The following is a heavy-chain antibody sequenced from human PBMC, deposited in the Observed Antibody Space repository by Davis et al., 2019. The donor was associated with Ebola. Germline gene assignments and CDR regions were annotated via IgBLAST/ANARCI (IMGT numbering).Heavy chain of an antibody. CDR1: GGSFSAYY. D-gene: IGHD2-2*01. CDR3: ARGRGDCSSTSCSYLYYFDY. V-gene: IGHV4-34*01. Sequence: MPSETLSLTCAVYGGSFSAYYWCWIRQPPGKGLEWIGEINHSGSTNYNPSPKSRVTISVDTSKNQFSLKLSSVTAADTAVYYCARGRGDCSSTSCSYLYYFDYWGQGTLVTVSS. J-gene: IGHJ4*02. CDR2: INHSGST.